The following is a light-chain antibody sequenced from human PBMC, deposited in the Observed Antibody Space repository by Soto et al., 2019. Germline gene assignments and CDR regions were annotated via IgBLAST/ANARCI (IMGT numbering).Light chain of an antibody. CDR3: SSYGGSNNLV. Sequence: QSVLTQPPSASGSPGQSVTISCTGTSSDIGDYTYVSWYQQHPGKAPKFIIYEVSKRPSGVPDRFSGSKSGNTASLTISGLLAEDEADYYCSSYGGSNNLVFGGGTKLTVL. V-gene: IGLV2-8*01. CDR1: SSDIGDYTY. J-gene: IGLJ3*02. CDR2: EVS.